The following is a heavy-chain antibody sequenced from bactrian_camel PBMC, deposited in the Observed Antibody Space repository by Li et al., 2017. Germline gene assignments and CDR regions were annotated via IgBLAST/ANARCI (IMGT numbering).Heavy chain of an antibody. CDR1: GLSNDVYA. V-gene: IGHV3S66*01. J-gene: IGHJ4*01. CDR2: INWDGDDT. CDR3: AADKSRVIPWGLTDDFTY. D-gene: IGHD2*01. Sequence: VQLVESGGGSVQAGGSLRLSCTASGLSNDVYAMGWFRQAPGKEREGVSCINWDGDDTYYADSVKGRFTSSRDNAKNTVYLQMNDLKPEDTAMYYCAADKSRVIPWGLTDDFTYWGQGTQVTVS.